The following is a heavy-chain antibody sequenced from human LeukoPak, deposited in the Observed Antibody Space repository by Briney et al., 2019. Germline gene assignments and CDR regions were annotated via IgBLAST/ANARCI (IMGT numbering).Heavy chain of an antibody. CDR2: IYYSGST. CDR1: GGSISSYY. D-gene: IGHD2-15*01. J-gene: IGHJ4*02. V-gene: IGHV4-59*01. CDR3: ARDDVALDY. Sequence: SETLSLTCTVSGGSISSYYWSWIRQPPGKGLEWIGYIYYSGSTNYNPSLKSRVTMSVDTSKNQFFLRLSSVTAADTAVYYCARDDVALDYWGQGTLVTVSS.